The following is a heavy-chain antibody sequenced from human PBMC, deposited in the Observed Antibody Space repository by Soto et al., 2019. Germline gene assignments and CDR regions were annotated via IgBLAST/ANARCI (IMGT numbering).Heavy chain of an antibody. Sequence: GGSLRLSCAATGFTFSSYSLHWARQAPGKGLQWLAVISSDGRMKYYENSLKGRLTVSRDNSRSTLSLRINSLSSEDTAVYYCASLRFRVLGLSKYYFYHWGHGTLVTAPQ. J-gene: IGHJ4*01. CDR3: ASLRFRVLGLSKYYFYH. V-gene: IGHV3-30*04. CDR1: GFTFSSYS. D-gene: IGHD3-3*01. CDR2: ISSDGRMK.